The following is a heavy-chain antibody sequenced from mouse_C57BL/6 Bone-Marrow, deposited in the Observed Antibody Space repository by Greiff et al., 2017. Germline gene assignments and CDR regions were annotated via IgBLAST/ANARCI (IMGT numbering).Heavy chain of an antibody. J-gene: IGHJ3*01. CDR2: IYPRSGNT. V-gene: IGHV1-81*01. D-gene: IGHD1-1*02. CDR3: VWSAWFAY. Sequence: VKLMESGAELARPGASVKLSCKASGYTFTSYGISWVKQRTGQGLEWIGEIYPRSGNTYYNEKFKGKATLTADKSSSTAYMELRSLTAEDSAGYFCVWSAWFAYWGQGTPVTVSA. CDR1: GYTFTSYG.